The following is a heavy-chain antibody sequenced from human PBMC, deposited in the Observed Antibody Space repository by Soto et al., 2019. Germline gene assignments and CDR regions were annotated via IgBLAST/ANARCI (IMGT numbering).Heavy chain of an antibody. J-gene: IGHJ6*02. CDR3: ARVFGTPTSYSSSWYQGHRYYYYGMDV. V-gene: IGHV1-18*01. Sequence: QVQLVQSGAEVKKPGASVKVSCKASGYTFTSYGISWVRQAPGQGLEWMGWISAYNGNTNYAQKLQGRVTMTTDTSTSTAYMELRSLRSDDTAVYYCARVFGTPTSYSSSWYQGHRYYYYGMDVWGQGTTVTVSS. D-gene: IGHD6-13*01. CDR1: GYTFTSYG. CDR2: ISAYNGNT.